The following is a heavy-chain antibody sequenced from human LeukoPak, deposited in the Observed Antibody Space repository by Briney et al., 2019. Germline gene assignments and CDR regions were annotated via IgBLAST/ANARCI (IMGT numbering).Heavy chain of an antibody. CDR3: ARDSSSWVYYYYYYGMDV. CDR1: GFTFSSYG. J-gene: IGHJ6*02. Sequence: PGGSLRLSCAASGFTFSSYGMHWVCQAPGKGLEWVAVIWYDGSNKYYADSVKGRFTISRDNSKNTLYLQMNSLRAEDTAVYYCARDSSSWVYYYYYYGMDVWGQGTTVTVSS. V-gene: IGHV3-33*01. D-gene: IGHD6-13*01. CDR2: IWYDGSNK.